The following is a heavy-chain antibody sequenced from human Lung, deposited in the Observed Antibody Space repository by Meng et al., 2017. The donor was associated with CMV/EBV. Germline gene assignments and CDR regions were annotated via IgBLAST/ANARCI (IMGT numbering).Heavy chain of an antibody. CDR2: IIPIFGTA. Sequence: TFRSYAISWVRQAPGQGLEWMGGIIPIFGTANYAQKFQGSVTITTDESTSTAYMELSSLRSEDTAVYYCARGGGYCSSTSCYYFDYWGQGTLVTVSS. CDR3: ARGGGYCSSTSCYYFDY. J-gene: IGHJ4*02. D-gene: IGHD2-2*03. CDR1: TFRSYA. V-gene: IGHV1-69*05.